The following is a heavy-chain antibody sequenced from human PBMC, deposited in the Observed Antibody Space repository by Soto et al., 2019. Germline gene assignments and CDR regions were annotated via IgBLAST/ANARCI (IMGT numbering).Heavy chain of an antibody. V-gene: IGHV3-30-3*01. J-gene: IGHJ4*02. Sequence: TGGSLRLSCAASGFTFSSYAMHWFRQAPGKGLEWVEVISYDGSNKYYADSVKGRFTISRDNSKNTLYLQMNSLRAEDTAVYYCARDEGYYDSSGYPDYWGQGTLVTVSS. D-gene: IGHD3-22*01. CDR3: ARDEGYYDSSGYPDY. CDR1: GFTFSSYA. CDR2: ISYDGSNK.